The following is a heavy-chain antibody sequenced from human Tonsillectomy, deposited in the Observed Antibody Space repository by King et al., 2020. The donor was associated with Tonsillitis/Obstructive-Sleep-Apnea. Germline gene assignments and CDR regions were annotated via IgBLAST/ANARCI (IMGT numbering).Heavy chain of an antibody. J-gene: IGHJ4*02. CDR2: ISGSGGST. CDR3: AKDLSSWYWSYFDY. D-gene: IGHD6-13*01. Sequence: VQLVESGGGLVQPGGSLRLSCAASGFTFSSYAMSWVRQVPGKGLEWVSGISGSGGSTYYADSVKGRFTISRDNSKNTLYLQMSSLRAEDTAVYYCAKDLSSWYWSYFDYWGQGTLVTVSS. V-gene: IGHV3-23*04. CDR1: GFTFSSYA.